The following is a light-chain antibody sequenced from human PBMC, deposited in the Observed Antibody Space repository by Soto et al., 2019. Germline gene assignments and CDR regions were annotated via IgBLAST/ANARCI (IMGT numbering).Light chain of an antibody. V-gene: IGLV2-11*01. J-gene: IGLJ2*01. CDR3: CSYAGSYTL. CDR2: DVS. Sequence: QSALPQPRSVSGSPGQSVTISCTGTSSDVGGYNFVSWYQQHPGKAPKLMIYDVSQRPSGVPDRFSASKSGNTASLTISGLQAEDEADYYCCSYAGSYTLFGGGTKLTVL. CDR1: SSDVGGYNF.